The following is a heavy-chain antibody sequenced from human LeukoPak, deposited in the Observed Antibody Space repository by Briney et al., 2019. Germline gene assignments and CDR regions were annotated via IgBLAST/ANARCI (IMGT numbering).Heavy chain of an antibody. CDR1: GFTFSSYG. CDR3: ARDRYYGSGSPGYNWFDP. CDR2: IWYDGSNK. D-gene: IGHD3-10*01. V-gene: IGHV3-33*01. Sequence: GGSLRLSCAASGFTFSSYGMHWVRQAPGEGLEWVAVIWYDGSNKYYADSVKGRFTISRDNSKNTLYLQMNSLRAEDTAVYYCARDRYYGSGSPGYNWFDPWGQGTLVTVSS. J-gene: IGHJ5*02.